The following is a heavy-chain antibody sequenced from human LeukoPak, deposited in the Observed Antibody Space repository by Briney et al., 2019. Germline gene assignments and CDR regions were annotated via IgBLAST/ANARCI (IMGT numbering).Heavy chain of an antibody. CDR3: AKTSRDNFDWPHFDY. CDR1: GFTFNSYA. V-gene: IGHV3-23*01. Sequence: GGSLRLSCAASGFTFNSYAMNWVRQAPGKGLEWVSAISGSGGSTYYADSVKGRFTISRDNSKNTLYLQMNSLRAEDTAVYYCAKTSRDNFDWPHFDYWGQGTLVTVSS. J-gene: IGHJ4*02. D-gene: IGHD3-9*01. CDR2: ISGSGGST.